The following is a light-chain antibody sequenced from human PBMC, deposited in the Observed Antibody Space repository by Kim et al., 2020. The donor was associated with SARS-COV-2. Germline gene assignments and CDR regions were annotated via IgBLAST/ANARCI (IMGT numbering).Light chain of an antibody. CDR1: SSDVGGYNF. V-gene: IGLV2-8*01. CDR3: SSYAGPNRLGV. CDR2: EVT. J-gene: IGLJ3*02. Sequence: QSVTISCTGTSSDVGGYNFFSWYQHHPGKAPKLIIYEVTERPSGVPDRFSGSKSGNTASLTVSGLQSEDEAVYYCSSYAGPNRLGVFGGGTELTVL.